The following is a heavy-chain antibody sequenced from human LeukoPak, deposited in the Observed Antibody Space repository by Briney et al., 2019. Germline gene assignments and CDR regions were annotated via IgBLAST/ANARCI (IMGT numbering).Heavy chain of an antibody. J-gene: IGHJ3*02. V-gene: IGHV1-2*02. CDR2: INPNSGGT. Sequence: ASVKVSCKASGYTFTSYGISWVRQAPGQGLEWMGWINPNSGGTNYAQKFQGRVTMTRDTSISTAYMELSRLRSDDTAVYYCAGGCSGGSCYANDAFDIWGQGTMVTVSS. D-gene: IGHD2-15*01. CDR1: GYTFTSYG. CDR3: AGGCSGGSCYANDAFDI.